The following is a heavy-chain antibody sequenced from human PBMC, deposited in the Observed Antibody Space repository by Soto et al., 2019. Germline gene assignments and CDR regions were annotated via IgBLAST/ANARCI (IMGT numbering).Heavy chain of an antibody. CDR3: AKARYCSGGRSNCFFDH. V-gene: IGHV3-23*01. J-gene: IGHJ4*02. CDR1: GFTFSNYA. CDR2: ISGNVGST. D-gene: IGHD2-15*01. Sequence: GGSLRLSCAASGFTFSNYAMTWVRQAPGKGLEWVSAISGNVGSTNYADSVKGRFSISRDNSKNTLYLQMNSLIAEDTAVYYCAKARYCSGGRSNCFFDHWGRGTLVTVSS.